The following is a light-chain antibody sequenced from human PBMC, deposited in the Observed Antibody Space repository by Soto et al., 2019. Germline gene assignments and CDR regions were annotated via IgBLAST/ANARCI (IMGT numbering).Light chain of an antibody. J-gene: IGKJ3*01. CDR2: DAS. Sequence: EIVLTQSPATLSLSPGERATLSCRASQSVSSYLAWYQQKPGQAPRLLLYDASNRATGIPARFSGSGSGTDFTLTISSLEPEDFAVYDCQQRSNWPPLFTFGPGTKVDIK. V-gene: IGKV3-11*01. CDR1: QSVSSY. CDR3: QQRSNWPPLFT.